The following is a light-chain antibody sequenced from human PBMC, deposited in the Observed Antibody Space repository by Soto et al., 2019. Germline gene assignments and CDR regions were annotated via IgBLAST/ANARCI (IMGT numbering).Light chain of an antibody. V-gene: IGKV1-33*01. CDR1: QDISNY. CDR3: QQYDYLPLT. Sequence: DIQMTQSPSSLSASVGDRVTITCQASQDISNYLNWYQQKPGKAPKLLIYDASNLETGVPSRFSGNGSGKDFTFTINSLQPEDIATYYCQQYDYLPLTFGGGTKVEIK. CDR2: DAS. J-gene: IGKJ4*01.